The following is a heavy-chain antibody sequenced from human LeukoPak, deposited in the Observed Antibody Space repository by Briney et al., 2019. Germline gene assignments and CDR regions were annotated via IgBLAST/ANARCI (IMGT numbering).Heavy chain of an antibody. CDR1: GGSISSYY. D-gene: IGHD6-13*01. CDR3: ARHAAQQLTPNDY. Sequence: SETLSLTCTVPGGSISSYYWSWIRQPPGKGLEWIGYIYYSGSTNYNPSLKSRVTISVDTSKNQFSLKLNSVTAADTAVYYCARHAAQQLTPNDYWGQGTLVTVSS. CDR2: IYYSGST. J-gene: IGHJ4*02. V-gene: IGHV4-59*08.